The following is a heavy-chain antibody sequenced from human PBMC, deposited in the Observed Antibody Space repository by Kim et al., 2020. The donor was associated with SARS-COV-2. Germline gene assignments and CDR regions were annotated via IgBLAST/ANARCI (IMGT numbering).Heavy chain of an antibody. Sequence: GGSLRLSCAASGFTFSTYWMTWVRQAPGKGLEWVANINQGGTEKYYVDSVKGRFTISRDNAKNSLFLDVNSLRVEDTAVYYCAGTHYGDYVWGQGTLGTV. CDR1: GFTFSTYW. V-gene: IGHV3-7*01. J-gene: IGHJ4*02. CDR2: INQGGTEK. CDR3: AGTHYGDYV. D-gene: IGHD4-17*01.